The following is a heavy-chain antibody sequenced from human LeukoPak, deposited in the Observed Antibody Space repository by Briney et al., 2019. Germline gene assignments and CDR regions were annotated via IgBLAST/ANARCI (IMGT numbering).Heavy chain of an antibody. V-gene: IGHV4-39*07. CDR3: ARLSFRALKFDY. J-gene: IGHJ4*02. Sequence: SETLSLTCTVSGGSISSSSYYWGWIRQPPGKGLEWIGSIYYSGSTYYNPSLKSRVTISVDTSKNQFSLKLNSVTAADTAVYYCARLSFRALKFDYWGQGTLVTVSS. CDR1: GGSISSSSYY. CDR2: IYYSGST.